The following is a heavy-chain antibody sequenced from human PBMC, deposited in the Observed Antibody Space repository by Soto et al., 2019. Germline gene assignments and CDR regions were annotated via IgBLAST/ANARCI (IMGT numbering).Heavy chain of an antibody. D-gene: IGHD1-26*01. J-gene: IGHJ4*02. Sequence: GGSLRLSCAASGFTFTSYYMSWVRQAQGKGLEWVANINEDGSERYYVDSVKGRFTVSRDNAKNSLYLQMNSLRAEDTAIYYCAKWGGGGSDYWGQGSLVTVSS. V-gene: IGHV3-7*01. CDR2: INEDGSER. CDR3: AKWGGGGSDY. CDR1: GFTFTSYY.